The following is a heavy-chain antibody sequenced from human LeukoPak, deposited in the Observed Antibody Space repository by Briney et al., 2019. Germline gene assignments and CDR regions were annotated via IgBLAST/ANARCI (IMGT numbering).Heavy chain of an antibody. Sequence: GGSLRLSCAASGFTFSSNYMSWVRQAPGKGLEWVSVIYSGGSTYYADSVKGRFTISRDNSKNTLYLQMNSLRAEDTAVYYCARDRIVVVPAAISPEPYYYYYGMDVWGKGTTVTVSS. CDR2: IYSGGST. V-gene: IGHV3-53*01. CDR3: ARDRIVVVPAAISPEPYYYYYGMDV. D-gene: IGHD2-2*01. CDR1: GFTFSSNY. J-gene: IGHJ6*04.